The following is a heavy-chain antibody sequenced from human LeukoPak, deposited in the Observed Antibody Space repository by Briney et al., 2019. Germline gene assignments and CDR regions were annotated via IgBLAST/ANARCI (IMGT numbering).Heavy chain of an antibody. Sequence: PGGSLRLSCAASGFTISSNYMSWVGQATGKGLEWVSGIRTAGDTYYSDPVKGRFTISRESAKNSLYLQMNSLRVGDTAVYYCARVVRDASGWYHFDNWGQGMLVTVSS. CDR2: IRTAGDT. CDR1: GFTISSNY. CDR3: ARVVRDASGWYHFDN. J-gene: IGHJ4*02. D-gene: IGHD6-19*01. V-gene: IGHV3-13*04.